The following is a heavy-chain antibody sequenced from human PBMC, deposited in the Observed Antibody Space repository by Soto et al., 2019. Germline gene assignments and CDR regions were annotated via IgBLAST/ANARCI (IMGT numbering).Heavy chain of an antibody. D-gene: IGHD3-3*01. J-gene: IGHJ5*02. CDR1: GGSISSYY. Sequence: PSETLSLTCTVSGGSISSYYWSWIRQPPGKGLEWIGYIYYSGSTNYNPSLKSRVTISVDTSKNQFSLKLSSVTAADTAVYYCARVSVLRFLEWPTGWFDPWGQGTLDTVSA. CDR2: IYYSGST. CDR3: ARVSVLRFLEWPTGWFDP. V-gene: IGHV4-59*01.